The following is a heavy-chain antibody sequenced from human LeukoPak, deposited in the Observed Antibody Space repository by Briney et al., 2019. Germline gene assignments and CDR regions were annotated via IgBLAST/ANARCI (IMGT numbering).Heavy chain of an antibody. CDR1: GGSFSGYY. V-gene: IGHV4-34*01. J-gene: IGHJ6*03. D-gene: IGHD3-9*01. Sequence: NPSETLSLTCAVYGGSFSGYYWSWIRQPPGKGLEWIGEINHSGSTNYNPSLKSRVTISVDTSKNQFSLKLSSVTAADTAVYYCARLVVLRYFDWLHYYYYYMDVWGKGTTVTISS. CDR2: INHSGST. CDR3: ARLVVLRYFDWLHYYYYYMDV.